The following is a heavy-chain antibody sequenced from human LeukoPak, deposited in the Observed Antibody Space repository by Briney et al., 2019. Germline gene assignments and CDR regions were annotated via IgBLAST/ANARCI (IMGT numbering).Heavy chain of an antibody. Sequence: ASVKVSCTASGYTFTGYYMHWVRQAPGQGLEWMGWINPNSGGTNYAQKFQGRVTMTRDTSISTAYMELSRLRSDDTAVYYCARDPFSYYYYGMDVWGQGTTVTVSS. CDR2: INPNSGGT. CDR3: ARDPFSYYYYGMDV. V-gene: IGHV1-2*02. D-gene: IGHD3-3*02. J-gene: IGHJ6*02. CDR1: GYTFTGYY.